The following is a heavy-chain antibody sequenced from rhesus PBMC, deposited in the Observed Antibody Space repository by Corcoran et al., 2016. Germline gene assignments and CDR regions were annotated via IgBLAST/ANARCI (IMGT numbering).Heavy chain of an antibody. CDR2: IRNKVNGGTS. D-gene: IGHD6-13*01. J-gene: IGHJ4*01. Sequence: EVRLVQSGGGVVQPGGSLRLSCAASGFTFSDFSMTWVLRDPGKGPEWVGNIRNKVNGGTSEDAASVKGRFTISRDDSKSILSLQMSSLKTEDTAMYYGARGIDFGPDYWGQGVRVTVSS. CDR3: ARGIDFGPDY. CDR1: GFTFSDFS. V-gene: IGHV3-116*02.